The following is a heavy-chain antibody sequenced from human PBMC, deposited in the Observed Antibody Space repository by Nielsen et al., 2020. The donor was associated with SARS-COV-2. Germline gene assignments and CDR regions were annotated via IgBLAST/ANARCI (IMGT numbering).Heavy chain of an antibody. Sequence: GESLKISCAASGFTFSNAWMSWVRQAPGKGLEWVGRIKSKTDGGTTDYTAPVKGRFTISRDDSKNTLYLQMNSLKTEDTAVYYCTVHQYNWNDGNYWGQGTLVTVSS. D-gene: IGHD1-20*01. CDR2: IKSKTDGGTT. J-gene: IGHJ4*02. CDR3: TVHQYNWNDGNY. CDR1: GFTFSNAW. V-gene: IGHV3-15*01.